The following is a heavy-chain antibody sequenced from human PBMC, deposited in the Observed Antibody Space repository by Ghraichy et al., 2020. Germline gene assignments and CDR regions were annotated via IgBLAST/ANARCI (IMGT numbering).Heavy chain of an antibody. CDR1: GFTFNIYA. Sequence: GGSLRLSCAASGFTFNIYAMFWVRQAPGKGLEWVSSISGGGETTFYPDSVRGRFTMSRDNSKNTLYLQMNSLRVEDTAIYYCAKKGGSAAVGATYNWFDPWGQGTLVTVSS. CDR2: ISGGGETT. V-gene: IGHV3-23*01. CDR3: AKKGGSAAVGATYNWFDP. D-gene: IGHD6-25*01. J-gene: IGHJ5*02.